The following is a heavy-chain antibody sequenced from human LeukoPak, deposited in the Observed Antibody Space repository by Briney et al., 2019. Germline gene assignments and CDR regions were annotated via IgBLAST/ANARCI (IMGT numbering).Heavy chain of an antibody. V-gene: IGHV3-48*04. Sequence: GGSLRLSCAASGFTFSGSSMNWVRQAPGKGLEWISYIRSSSSIIYYADSVKGRFTISRDNAKSSMYLQLTSLTTDDTAVYYCATWQFWSGYHFEYWGQGTPVTVSS. CDR3: ATWQFWSGYHFEY. CDR1: GFTFSGSS. D-gene: IGHD3-3*02. J-gene: IGHJ4*02. CDR2: IRSSSSII.